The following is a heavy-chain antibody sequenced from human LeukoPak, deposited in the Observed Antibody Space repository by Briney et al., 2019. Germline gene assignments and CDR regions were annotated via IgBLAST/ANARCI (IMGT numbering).Heavy chain of an antibody. V-gene: IGHV1-18*01. D-gene: IGHD6-13*01. CDR3: ASVREVFAAAGFSDY. CDR2: ISAYNGNT. Sequence: GASVKVSCKASGYTFTSYGISWVRQAPGQGLEWMGWISAYNGNTNYAQKLQGRVTMTTDTSTSTAYMELRSLRSDDTAVYYCASVREVFAAAGFSDYWGQGTLVAVSS. CDR1: GYTFTSYG. J-gene: IGHJ4*02.